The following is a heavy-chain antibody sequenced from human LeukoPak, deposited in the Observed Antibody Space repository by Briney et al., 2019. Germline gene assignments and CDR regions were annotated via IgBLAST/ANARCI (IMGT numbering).Heavy chain of an antibody. Sequence: GGSLRLSCAASGFTFSNYEMNWVRRAPGKGLEWISYIKSSGTTVYYADSVKGRFTISRDNAKNSLYLQMISLRAEDTAVYYRARGGDTGSYSKFWGQGTLVTVSS. J-gene: IGHJ4*02. CDR2: IKSSGTTV. CDR1: GFTFSNYE. D-gene: IGHD1-26*01. V-gene: IGHV3-48*03. CDR3: ARGGDTGSYSKF.